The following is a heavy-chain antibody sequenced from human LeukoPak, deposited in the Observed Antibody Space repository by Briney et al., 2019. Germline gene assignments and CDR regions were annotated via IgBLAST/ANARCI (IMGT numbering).Heavy chain of an antibody. CDR1: GGSISSSSYY. CDR3: ARGGAAAAGLDY. V-gene: IGHV4-39*07. J-gene: IGHJ4*02. Sequence: SETLSLTCTVSGGSISSSSYYWGWIRQPPGKGLEWIGSIYYSGSTYYNPPLKSRVTISVDTSKNQFSLKLSSVTAADTAVYYCARGGAAAAGLDYWGQGTLVTVSS. D-gene: IGHD6-13*01. CDR2: IYYSGST.